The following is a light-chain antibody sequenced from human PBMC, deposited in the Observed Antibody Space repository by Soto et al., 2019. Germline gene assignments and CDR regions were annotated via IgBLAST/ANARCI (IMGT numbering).Light chain of an antibody. CDR2: DVS. CDR1: QNVSTS. Sequence: DIQLTQSPSTLSASVGDSFTITCRASQNVSTSLAWYQHKPGEAPKLLMFDVSNLESGVPSRFSGSGSGTEFTLRISSLHSDDFATYYCQQYDYSRTFGQGTTGDIK. V-gene: IGKV1-5*01. CDR3: QQYDYSRT. J-gene: IGKJ1*01.